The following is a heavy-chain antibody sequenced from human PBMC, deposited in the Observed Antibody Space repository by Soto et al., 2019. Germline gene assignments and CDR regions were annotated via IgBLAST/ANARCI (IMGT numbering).Heavy chain of an antibody. D-gene: IGHD3-16*01. CDR1: GYTFTSYG. CDR3: VRMGDVPYYYYSMDV. J-gene: IGHJ6*02. Sequence: QVQLVQSGAEVKKPGASVKVSCKASGYTFTSYGISWVRQAPGQGLEWMGWINGYNGNTNYAQKLQGRVTMTTDTSTSTAYMELRSLRSDDTAVYYCVRMGDVPYYYYSMDVWGQGTTVTVSS. V-gene: IGHV1-18*01. CDR2: INGYNGNT.